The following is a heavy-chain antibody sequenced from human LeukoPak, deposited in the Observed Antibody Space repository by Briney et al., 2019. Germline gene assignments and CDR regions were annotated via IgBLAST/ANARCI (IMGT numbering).Heavy chain of an antibody. D-gene: IGHD5-24*01. CDR1: GFTFTKCA. Sequence: PGGSLRLSCAASGFTFTKCAMSWFRQAPGKGLEWVSDISGTDGRTNSADTVKGRFTISRDNVKNMVFLQLNSLRVEDTAVYYCAKVPDNSYYYMDVWGKGTTVTVSS. V-gene: IGHV3-23*01. J-gene: IGHJ6*03. CDR3: AKVPDNSYYYMDV. CDR2: ISGTDGRT.